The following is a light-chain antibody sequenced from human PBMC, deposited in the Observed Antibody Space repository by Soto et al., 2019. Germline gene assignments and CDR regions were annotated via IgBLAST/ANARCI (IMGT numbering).Light chain of an antibody. J-gene: IGKJ1*01. CDR2: AAS. CDR1: QDVGSW. Sequence: MTQSQATLSASVGERATLTCRASQDVGSWFAWYQQKPGQAPKLLIYAASILPSGVPSRFSGSGSGTDFTLTINNLQPEDFATDYCQQAKSFPVSVGQGTQVDIK. V-gene: IGKV1-12*01. CDR3: QQAKSFPVS.